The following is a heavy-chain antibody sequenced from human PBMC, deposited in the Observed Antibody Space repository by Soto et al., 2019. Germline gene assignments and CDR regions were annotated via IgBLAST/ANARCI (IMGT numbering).Heavy chain of an antibody. CDR1: GYTFTSYA. CDR2: INTNTGNP. V-gene: IGHV7-4-1*02. Sequence: ASVKVSCKASGYTFTSYAMNWVRQAPGQGLEWMGWINTNTGNPTYAQGFTGRFVFSLDTSVSTAYLQISSLKAEDTAVYYCARESASIAARSLVGGYPIWGQGTMVTVSS. D-gene: IGHD6-6*01. CDR3: ARESASIAARSLVGGYPI. J-gene: IGHJ3*02.